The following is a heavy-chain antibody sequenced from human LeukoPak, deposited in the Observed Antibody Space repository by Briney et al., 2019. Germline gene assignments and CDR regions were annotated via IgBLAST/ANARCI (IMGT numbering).Heavy chain of an antibody. CDR3: ANSAAATAPNWFDP. CDR1: GFTYTDYS. V-gene: IGHV3-23*01. Sequence: GGSLRLSCSASGFTYTDYSMSWVRQAPGKGLEWVSAISGSGGSTYYADSVKGRFTISRDNSKNTLYLQMNSLRAEDTAVYYCANSAAATAPNWFDPWGQGTLVTVSS. J-gene: IGHJ5*02. CDR2: ISGSGGST. D-gene: IGHD6-13*01.